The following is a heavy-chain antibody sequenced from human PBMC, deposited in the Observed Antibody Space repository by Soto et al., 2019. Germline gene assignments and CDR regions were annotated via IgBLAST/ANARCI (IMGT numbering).Heavy chain of an antibody. V-gene: IGHV1-18*04. CDR1: GYTFTSYG. Sequence: ASVKVSCKASGYTFTSYGISWVRQAPGQGLEWMGWISAYNGNTNYAQKLQGRVTMATDTSTSTAYMELRSLRSDDTAVYYCARDRGYYYDSSSGGNAFDIRGQGTMVTVSS. CDR3: ARDRGYYYDSSSGGNAFDI. J-gene: IGHJ3*02. CDR2: ISAYNGNT. D-gene: IGHD3-22*01.